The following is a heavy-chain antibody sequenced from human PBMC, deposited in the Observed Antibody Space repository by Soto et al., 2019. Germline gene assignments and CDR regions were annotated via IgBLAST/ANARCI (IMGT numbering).Heavy chain of an antibody. D-gene: IGHD2-21*01. V-gene: IGHV1-8*01. CDR3: ARSDGYNFNWLDS. Sequence: QVQLVQSGAEVKTPGASVKVSCKASGYTFATYDINWVRQAPGQGLEWMGWMNPNSGNTGYAQKFQGRLTMTRDTALSVAHMELSSLRNEATAGYSCARSDGYNFNWLDSWGQGTLVTVSA. CDR1: GYTFATYD. J-gene: IGHJ5*01. CDR2: MNPNSGNT.